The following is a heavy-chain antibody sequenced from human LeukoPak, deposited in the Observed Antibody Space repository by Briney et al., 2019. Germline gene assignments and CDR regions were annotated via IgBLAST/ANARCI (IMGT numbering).Heavy chain of an antibody. Sequence: ASVKVSCKASGYTFTGYYMHWVRQAPGQGLEWMGWINPNSGGTNYAQKFQGRATMTRDTSISTAYMELSRLRSDDTAVYYCARDGIAAAKFSNYYYMDVWGKGTTVTVSS. CDR1: GYTFTGYY. J-gene: IGHJ6*03. CDR2: INPNSGGT. D-gene: IGHD6-13*01. CDR3: ARDGIAAAKFSNYYYMDV. V-gene: IGHV1-2*02.